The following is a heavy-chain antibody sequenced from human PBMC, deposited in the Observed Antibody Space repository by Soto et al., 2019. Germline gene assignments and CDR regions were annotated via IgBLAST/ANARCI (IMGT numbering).Heavy chain of an antibody. Sequence: QGHLVQSGAEVKKPGASVKVSCEAYGYTFRQYGRSWVRQDPGQGREWDGWMSPVTGDTRHAQIFQGRVSVTNDTSTRTTYLELRSLRSDDTAVYYWARGVSRNGGAFDCFDAYVQHWGQGTLVTVSS. CDR1: GYTFRQYG. D-gene: IGHD3-9*01. V-gene: IGHV1-18*01. CDR2: MSPVTGDT. CDR3: ARGVSRNGGAFDCFDAYVQH. J-gene: IGHJ1*01.